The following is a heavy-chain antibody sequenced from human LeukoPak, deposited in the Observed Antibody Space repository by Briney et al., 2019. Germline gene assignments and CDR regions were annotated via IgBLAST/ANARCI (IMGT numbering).Heavy chain of an antibody. V-gene: IGHV3-30*04. J-gene: IGHJ4*02. Sequence: GRSLRLSCAASGFTFSSYAMHWVRQAPGKGLEWVAVISYDGSNKYYADSVKGRFTISRDNSKNTLYLQMNSLRAEDTAVYYCARDRGSHFDYWGQGTLVTVFS. CDR1: GFTFSSYA. CDR3: ARDRGSHFDY. CDR2: ISYDGSNK.